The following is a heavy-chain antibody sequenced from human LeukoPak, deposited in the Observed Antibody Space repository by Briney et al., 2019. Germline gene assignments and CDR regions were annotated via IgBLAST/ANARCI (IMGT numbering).Heavy chain of an antibody. D-gene: IGHD6-6*01. CDR1: GYTFTSYY. Sequence: SVKVSCKASGYTFTSYYMHWVRQAPGQGLELMGIINTSGGSTSYAQKFQGKVTMTRDTSTSTVYMELSSLRSEDTAVYYCASDKQQLVVLDYWGQGTLVTVSS. CDR3: ASDKQQLVVLDY. V-gene: IGHV1-46*01. J-gene: IGHJ4*02. CDR2: INTSGGST.